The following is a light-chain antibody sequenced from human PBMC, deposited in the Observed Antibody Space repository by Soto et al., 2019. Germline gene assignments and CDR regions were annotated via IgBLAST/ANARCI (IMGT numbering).Light chain of an antibody. CDR2: WAS. Sequence: DIVMTQSPDSLAVSLGERATINCKSSQSVLYSSNNKNYLAWYQQRPGQPPKLLIYWASTRESGVPDRCSCSGSGTDFTLTITSLQAEDVAVYYCQQYESTPPTFGQGTKLEIK. CDR3: QQYESTPPT. CDR1: QSVLYSSNNKNY. J-gene: IGKJ2*01. V-gene: IGKV4-1*01.